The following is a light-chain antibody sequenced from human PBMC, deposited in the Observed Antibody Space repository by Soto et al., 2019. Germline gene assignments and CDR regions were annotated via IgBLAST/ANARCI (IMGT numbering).Light chain of an antibody. CDR3: MQSGNRNPWT. CDR1: QSVGKY. V-gene: IGKV3D-11*02. CDR2: DAS. Sequence: EIVMTQSPATLSLSPGERATLFCRASQSVGKYLVWYQQKPGQAPRLLIYDASNRAAGIPARFSGSGSGTDFTLTISSLEPEDFAVYYCMQSGNRNPWTVGPATKL. J-gene: IGKJ1*01.